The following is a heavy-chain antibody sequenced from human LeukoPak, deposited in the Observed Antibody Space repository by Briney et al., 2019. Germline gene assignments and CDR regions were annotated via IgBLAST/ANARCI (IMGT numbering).Heavy chain of an antibody. J-gene: IGHJ4*02. V-gene: IGHV3-9*01. CDR2: ISWNSGSI. Sequence: GGSLRLSCAASGFTFDDYAMHWVRQAPGKGLEWVSGISWNSGSIGYADSVKGRFTISRDNAKNSLYLQMNSLRAEDTAVYYCARDFPGDCSSTSCRPYWGQGTLVTVSS. D-gene: IGHD2-2*01. CDR3: ARDFPGDCSSTSCRPY. CDR1: GFTFDDYA.